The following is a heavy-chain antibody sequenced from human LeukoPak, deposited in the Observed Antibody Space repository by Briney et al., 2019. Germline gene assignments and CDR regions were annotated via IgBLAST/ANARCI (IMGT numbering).Heavy chain of an antibody. J-gene: IGHJ4*02. V-gene: IGHV3-53*01. CDR3: ARVMNSGRLGNFFDY. D-gene: IGHD6-19*01. CDR1: GFTVSSNF. Sequence: GGSLRLSCAASGFTVSSNFISWVRQAPGKGLEWVSVMYSSGTTYYADSVKGRFTISRDNLKNTVYLQMSGLRAEDTALYYCARVMNSGRLGNFFDYWSQGTLVTVSS. CDR2: MYSSGTT.